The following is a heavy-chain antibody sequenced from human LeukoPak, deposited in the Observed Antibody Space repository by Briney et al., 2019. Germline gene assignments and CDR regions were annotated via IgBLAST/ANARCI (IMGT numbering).Heavy chain of an antibody. Sequence: GGALKISFKGSGRSFTSYWIGWVRPMPGKGMEGMGIIYLGDSDTRYPPSFQRQVTISADKSITTAYLQWSSLKASDTAMYYCARRPAYGSSSWFDPWGQGTLVTVSS. D-gene: IGHD6-6*01. J-gene: IGHJ5*02. V-gene: IGHV5-51*01. CDR3: ARRPAYGSSSWFDP. CDR1: GRSFTSYW. CDR2: IYLGDSDT.